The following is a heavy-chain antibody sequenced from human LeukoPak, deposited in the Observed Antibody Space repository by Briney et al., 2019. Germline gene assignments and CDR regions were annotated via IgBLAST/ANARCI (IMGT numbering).Heavy chain of an antibody. CDR2: IKQDGSEK. V-gene: IGHV3-7*03. Sequence: GGSLRLSCAASGFTFSSYWMSWVRQAPGKGLEWVANIKQDGSEKYYVDSVKGRFTISRDNSKNTLYLQMNSLRAEDTAVYYCAKIAATNDYWGQGTLVTVSS. CDR1: GFTFSSYW. CDR3: AKIAATNDY. J-gene: IGHJ4*02. D-gene: IGHD6-13*01.